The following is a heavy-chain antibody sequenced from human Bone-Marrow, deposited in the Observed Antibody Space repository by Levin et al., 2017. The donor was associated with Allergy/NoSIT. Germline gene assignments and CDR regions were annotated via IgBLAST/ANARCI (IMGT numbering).Heavy chain of an antibody. Sequence: PGESLKISCAASGFTVKSDYMNWVRQAPGRGLEWVSVIYSDGTTYYAESLKARFIISRDNSKNMVFLQMNNLRVEDAAVYYCARDQGHRNGAAEWGRGTLVTVSS. CDR2: IYSDGTT. CDR3: ARDQGHRNGAAE. V-gene: IGHV3-66*01. J-gene: IGHJ4*01. D-gene: IGHD2-15*01. CDR1: GFTVKSDY.